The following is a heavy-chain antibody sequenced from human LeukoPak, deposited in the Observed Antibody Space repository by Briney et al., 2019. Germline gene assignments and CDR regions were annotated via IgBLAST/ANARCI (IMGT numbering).Heavy chain of an antibody. CDR3: ARDLDSSSWYRLDYYYGMDV. V-gene: IGHV3-7*01. CDR2: MKEDGSEK. D-gene: IGHD6-13*01. J-gene: IGHJ6*02. CDR1: GFTFSKYW. Sequence: GGSLRLSCAASGFTFSKYWMSWVRQAPGKGLEWVANMKEDGSEKYYVDSVKGRFTISRDNAKNSLYLQMNSLRAEDTAVYYCARDLDSSSWYRLDYYYGMDVWGQGTTVTVSS.